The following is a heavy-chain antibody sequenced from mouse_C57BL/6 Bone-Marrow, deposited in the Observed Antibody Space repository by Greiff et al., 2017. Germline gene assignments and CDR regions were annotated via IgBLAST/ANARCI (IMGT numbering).Heavy chain of an antibody. CDR3: ARRSAYYSNAYFDY. D-gene: IGHD2-5*01. V-gene: IGHV5-6*01. CDR1: GFTFSSYG. J-gene: IGHJ2*01. Sequence: EVQLVESGGDLVKPGGSLKLSCAASGFTFSSYGMSWVRQTPDKRLEWVATISSGGSYTYYPDSVKGRFTISRDNAKNTLYLQMSSLKSEDTAMYYCARRSAYYSNAYFDYWGQGTTLTVSS. CDR2: ISSGGSYT.